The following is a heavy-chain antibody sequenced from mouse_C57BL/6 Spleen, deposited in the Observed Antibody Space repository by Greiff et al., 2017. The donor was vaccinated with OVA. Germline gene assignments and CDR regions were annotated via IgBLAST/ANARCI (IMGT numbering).Heavy chain of an antibody. CDR1: GYTFTSYG. J-gene: IGHJ1*03. Sequence: VQLQQSGAELARPGASVKLSCKASGYTFTSYGISWVKQRTGQGLEWIGEIYPRSGNTYYNEKFKGKATLTADKSSSTAYMELRSLTSEDSAVYFCASHYGSSYVGYFDVWGTGTTVTVSS. V-gene: IGHV1-81*01. D-gene: IGHD1-1*01. CDR2: IYPRSGNT. CDR3: ASHYGSSYVGYFDV.